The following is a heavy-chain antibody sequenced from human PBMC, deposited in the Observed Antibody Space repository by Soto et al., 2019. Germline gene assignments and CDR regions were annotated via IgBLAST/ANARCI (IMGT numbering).Heavy chain of an antibody. CDR1: GGSISSGGYS. Sequence: SETLSLTCAVSGGSISSGGYSWSWIRQPPGKGLEWIGYIYHSGSTYYNPSLKSRVTISVDRSKNQFSLKLSSVTAADTAVYYCARASYLYSYGYIYYYGMDVWGQGTTVTVSS. V-gene: IGHV4-30-2*01. CDR3: ARASYLYSYGYIYYYGMDV. CDR2: IYHSGST. J-gene: IGHJ6*02. D-gene: IGHD5-18*01.